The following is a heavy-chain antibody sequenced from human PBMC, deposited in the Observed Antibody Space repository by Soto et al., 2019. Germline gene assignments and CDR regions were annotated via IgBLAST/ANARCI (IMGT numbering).Heavy chain of an antibody. V-gene: IGHV1-69*13. CDR2: IIPIFGTA. Sequence: SVKVSCKASGGTFSSYAISWVRQAPGQGLEWMGGIIPIFGTANYAQKFQGRVTITADESTSTAYMELSSLRSEDTAVYYCARRGIVVVQADKLYGMDVWGQGTTVTVSS. J-gene: IGHJ6*02. CDR3: ARRGIVVVQADKLYGMDV. CDR1: GGTFSSYA. D-gene: IGHD2-2*01.